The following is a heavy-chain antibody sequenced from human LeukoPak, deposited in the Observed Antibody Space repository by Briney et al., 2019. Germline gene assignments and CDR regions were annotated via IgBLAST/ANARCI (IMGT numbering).Heavy chain of an antibody. Sequence: GGSLRLSCTVSGFTFTDHAMHWVRQAPGQGLEWVAVISYDGSNKYYADSVKGRFTISRDNSKNTLYLQMNSLRAEDTAVYYCARGPHCSGGSCYYDSSGYYWGQGTLVTVSS. D-gene: IGHD2-15*01. CDR1: GFTFTDHA. V-gene: IGHV3-30*04. CDR2: ISYDGSNK. J-gene: IGHJ4*02. CDR3: ARGPHCSGGSCYYDSSGYY.